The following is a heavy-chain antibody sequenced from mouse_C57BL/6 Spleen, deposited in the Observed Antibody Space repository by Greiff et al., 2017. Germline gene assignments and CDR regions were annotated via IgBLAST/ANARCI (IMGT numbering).Heavy chain of an antibody. J-gene: IGHJ3*01. V-gene: IGHV1-69*01. CDR3: ARLTGTRWACY. CDR1: GYTFTSYW. D-gene: IGHD4-1*01. CDR2: IDPSDSYT. Sequence: VQLQQPGAELVMPGASVKLSCKASGYTFTSYWMHWVKQRPGQGLEWIGEIDPSDSYTNYNQKFKGKSPLTVDTSSSTAYMQLSSLTSEDSAVYYCARLTGTRWACYWGQGTLVTVSA.